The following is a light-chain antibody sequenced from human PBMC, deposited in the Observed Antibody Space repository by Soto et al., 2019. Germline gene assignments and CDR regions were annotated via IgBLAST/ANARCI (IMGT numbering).Light chain of an antibody. CDR2: DNN. J-gene: IGLJ2*01. CDR1: NSNIGPGYD. V-gene: IGLV1-40*01. CDR3: HSSDRSLNAVV. Sequence: QSVLTQPPSVSGAPGQRVTISCTGTNSNIGPGYDVHWYQQLPGTAPKVLIYDNNNRPSGVPDRFSGSKSATSASLAITGLQSEDEDEYYCHSSDRSLNAVVFGGGTKLTVL.